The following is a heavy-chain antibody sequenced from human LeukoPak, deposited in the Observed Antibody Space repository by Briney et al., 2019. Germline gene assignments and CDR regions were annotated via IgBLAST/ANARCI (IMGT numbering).Heavy chain of an antibody. CDR2: MYTSGST. Sequence: SETLSLTCTVSDGSISNYYWSWLRQPAGKGLEWIGRMYTSGSTKYNPSLKSRVTISVDKSKNQFSLKVTSVTAADTAVYFCARDHYGSGNYKSYFDYWGQGTQVTVSS. V-gene: IGHV4-4*07. CDR1: DGSISNYY. CDR3: ARDHYGSGNYKSYFDY. D-gene: IGHD3-10*01. J-gene: IGHJ4*02.